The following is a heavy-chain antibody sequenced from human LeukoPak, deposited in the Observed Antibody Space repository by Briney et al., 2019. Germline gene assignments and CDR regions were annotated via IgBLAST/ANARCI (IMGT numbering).Heavy chain of an antibody. CDR3: AKAGQQWLVHAYYFDY. CDR2: ISGSGGST. J-gene: IGHJ4*02. V-gene: IGHV3-23*01. Sequence: GGSLRLSCAASGFTFSNFWMHWVRQAPGKGLEWVSAISGSGGSTYYADSVKGRFTISRDNSKNTLYLQMNSLRAEDTAVYYCAKAGQQWLVHAYYFDYWGQGTLVTVSS. D-gene: IGHD6-19*01. CDR1: GFTFSNFW.